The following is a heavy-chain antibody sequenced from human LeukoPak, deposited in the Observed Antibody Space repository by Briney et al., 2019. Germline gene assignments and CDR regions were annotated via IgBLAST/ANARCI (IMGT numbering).Heavy chain of an antibody. D-gene: IGHD6-13*01. Sequence: GXXLXLSCAASGFTFSGSAMHWVRQASGKGLGWVGRIRSKANSYATAYAASGKGSFTSSREDSKNTAYLQMNSLKTEDTAVYYCTRYSSSWDRFDPWGQGTLVTVSS. CDR1: GFTFSGSA. J-gene: IGHJ5*02. CDR3: TRYSSSWDRFDP. V-gene: IGHV3-73*01. CDR2: IRSKANSYAT.